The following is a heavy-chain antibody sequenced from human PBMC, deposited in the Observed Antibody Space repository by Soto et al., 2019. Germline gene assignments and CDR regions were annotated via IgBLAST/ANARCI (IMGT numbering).Heavy chain of an antibody. Sequence: QVQLQESGPGLVKPSETLSLTCTVSGDSVTSGSIYWSWIRQPPGKALEWIGYIHYTGSTNYNPSIKGRVAISVDTSKTHFSLTLSSVTAADTAVYYCARDRGNFGVVLADFYQYGMDVWGQGTAVTVSS. V-gene: IGHV4-61*03. D-gene: IGHD3-3*01. CDR3: ARDRGNFGVVLADFYQYGMDV. CDR2: IHYTGST. CDR1: GDSVTSGSIY. J-gene: IGHJ6*02.